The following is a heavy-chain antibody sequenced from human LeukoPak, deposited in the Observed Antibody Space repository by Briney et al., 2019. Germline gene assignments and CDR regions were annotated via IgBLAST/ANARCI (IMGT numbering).Heavy chain of an antibody. J-gene: IGHJ4*02. V-gene: IGHV4-39*01. CDR1: GGSMSSSSYY. CDR3: ARATAITYFDY. CDR2: IYYSGST. Sequence: NTSVTLSLTCTVSGGSMSSSSYYWGWIRQPPGKVLEWIGSIYYSGSTYYHPSLKSRVTISVDTSKNQFSLKLSSVTAADTAVYYCARATAITYFDYWGQGTLVTVSS. D-gene: IGHD5-18*01.